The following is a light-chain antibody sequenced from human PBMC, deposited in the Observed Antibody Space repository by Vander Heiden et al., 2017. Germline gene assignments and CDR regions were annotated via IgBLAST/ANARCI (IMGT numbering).Light chain of an antibody. CDR1: QSISSY. J-gene: IGKJ1*01. CDR3: QHGDSTPPWT. CDR2: AAS. V-gene: IGKV1-39*01. Sequence: DIQMTQSPSSLSASVGDRVTITCRASQSISSYLNWYQQKPGKAPKLLIYAASSLQSGVPSRFRGSGSGTYFTLTISSRQPEDFATYYCQHGDSTPPWTFGQGTKVEIK.